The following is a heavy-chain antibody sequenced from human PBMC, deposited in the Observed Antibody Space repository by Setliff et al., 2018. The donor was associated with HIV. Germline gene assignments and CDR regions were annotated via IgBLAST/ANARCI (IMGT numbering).Heavy chain of an antibody. D-gene: IGHD3-22*01. Sequence: SETRSLTCAVSGDSVSGYYWSWIRQPAGRGLEWIGRVHNSAGSNYNPSLKSRVTMSVDTAKNQLSLKLTAVSAADTAVYYCARDRIEVLADSPHDVFDIWGRGIMVTVSS. CDR2: VHNSAGS. V-gene: IGHV4-4*07. CDR3: ARDRIEVLADSPHDVFDI. J-gene: IGHJ3*02. CDR1: GDSVSGYY.